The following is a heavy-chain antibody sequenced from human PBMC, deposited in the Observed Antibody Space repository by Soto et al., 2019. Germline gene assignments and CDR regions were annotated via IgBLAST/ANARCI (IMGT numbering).Heavy chain of an antibody. CDR3: ARTRSGYYYSFDY. CDR1: GGSISSYY. CDR2: IYYSGST. V-gene: IGHV4-59*01. J-gene: IGHJ4*02. D-gene: IGHD3-22*01. Sequence: PSETLSLTCTVSGGSISSYYWSWIRQPPGKGLEWIGYIYYSGSTNYNPSLKSRVTISVDTSKNQFSLKLSSVTAADTAVYYCARTRSGYYYSFDYWGQGTLVTVS.